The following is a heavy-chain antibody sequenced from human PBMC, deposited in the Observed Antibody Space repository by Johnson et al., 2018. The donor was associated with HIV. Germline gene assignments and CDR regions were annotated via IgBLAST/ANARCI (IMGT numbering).Heavy chain of an antibody. CDR3: TRDHYNFWSGDAFDI. CDR1: GFTFSSYT. J-gene: IGHJ3*02. D-gene: IGHD3-3*01. Sequence: EVQLVESGGGLVQPGGFLRLSCAASGFTFSSYTMSWVRQAPGKGLEWVSRIRGSGGSIFYADSVKGRFTISRDNAKNSLYLQMNSLRAEDTAVYYCTRDHYNFWSGDAFDIWGQGTMVTVSS. CDR2: IRGSGGSI. V-gene: IGHV3-23*04.